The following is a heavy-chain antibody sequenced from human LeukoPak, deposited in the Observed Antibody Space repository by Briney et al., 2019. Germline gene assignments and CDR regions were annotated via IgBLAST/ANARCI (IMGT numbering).Heavy chain of an antibody. D-gene: IGHD3-10*01. CDR2: INHNGNVN. CDR1: GFTFSSYW. V-gene: IGHV3-7*03. Sequence: GGSLRLSCAASGFTFSSYWMNWARQAPGKGLEWVASINHNGNVNYYVDSVKGRFTISRDNAKNSLYLQMSNLRAEDTAVYYCARVSKETRSFGSGSYYVDYWGQGTLVTVSS. CDR3: ARVSKETRSFGSGSYYVDY. J-gene: IGHJ4*02.